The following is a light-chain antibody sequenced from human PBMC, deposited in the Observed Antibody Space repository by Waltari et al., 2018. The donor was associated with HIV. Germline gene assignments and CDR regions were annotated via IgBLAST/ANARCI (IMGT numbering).Light chain of an antibody. CDR1: SLRTFY. V-gene: IGLV3-19*01. J-gene: IGLJ2*01. CDR3: NSRDSSVNDVV. CDR2: GKN. Sequence: SSELTQDPTVSVALGPSVTITCRGDSLRTFYASWYQQKPGQAPILVIYGKNYRPSGIPDRFSGSSSGNTASLTITGAQAEDEAEYFCNSRDSSVNDVVFGGGTKLTVL.